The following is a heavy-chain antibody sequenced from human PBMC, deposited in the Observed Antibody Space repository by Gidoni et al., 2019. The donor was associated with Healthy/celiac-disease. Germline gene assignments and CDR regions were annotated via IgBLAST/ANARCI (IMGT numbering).Heavy chain of an antibody. Sequence: QVQLVESGGGLVKPGGSLRLSCAPPRFTSSDYYMSWLRRAPGKGLEWVSYISSSGSTIYYADSVKGRFTISRDNAKNSLYLQMNSLRAEDTAVYYCAREGGGYCSSTSCPDPYYYYMDVWGKGTTVTVSS. CDR3: AREGGGYCSSTSCPDPYYYYMDV. CDR2: ISSSGSTI. V-gene: IGHV3-11*01. J-gene: IGHJ6*03. CDR1: RFTSSDYY. D-gene: IGHD2-2*03.